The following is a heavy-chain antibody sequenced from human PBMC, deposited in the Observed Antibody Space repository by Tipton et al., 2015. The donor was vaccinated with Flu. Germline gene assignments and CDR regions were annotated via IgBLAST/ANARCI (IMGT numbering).Heavy chain of an antibody. Sequence: TLSLTCTVSGGSFTNYYWSWLRQPPGAGLEWIGDIFHDGTTNYHPSLWSRVTMSLDMSKNQLSLRLTSVTAADTALYYCARAAGSPYYFDYWGQGTKVTVSS. V-gene: IGHV4-59*12. CDR2: IFHDGTT. CDR1: GGSFTNYY. CDR3: ARAAGSPYYFDY. J-gene: IGHJ4*02. D-gene: IGHD1-26*01.